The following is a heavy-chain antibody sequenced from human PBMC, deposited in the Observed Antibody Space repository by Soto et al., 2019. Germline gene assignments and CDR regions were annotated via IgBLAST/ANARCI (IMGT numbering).Heavy chain of an antibody. Sequence: GASVKVSCKASGFTFTSSAVQWVRQARGQRLEWIGWIVVGSGNTNYAQKFQERVTITRDMSTSTAYMELSSLRSEDTAVYYCAADQQYYDFWSGYSDGAIFDYWGQGTLVTVSS. D-gene: IGHD3-3*01. CDR2: IVVGSGNT. V-gene: IGHV1-58*01. J-gene: IGHJ4*02. CDR1: GFTFTSSA. CDR3: AADQQYYDFWSGYSDGAIFDY.